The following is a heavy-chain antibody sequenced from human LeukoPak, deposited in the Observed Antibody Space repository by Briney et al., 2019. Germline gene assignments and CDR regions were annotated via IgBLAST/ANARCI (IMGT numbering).Heavy chain of an antibody. D-gene: IGHD4-17*01. J-gene: IGHJ4*02. CDR1: GFTFSVYA. CDR3: ARPQTTVTTLFASDY. Sequence: GRSLTLSCAASGFTFSVYAMHWVSQAPGKGLEWVAVISYDGSNKYYADSVKGRFTISRDNSKNTLYLQMNSLRAEDTAVYYCARPQTTVTTLFASDYWGQGTLVTVSS. V-gene: IGHV3-30-3*01. CDR2: ISYDGSNK.